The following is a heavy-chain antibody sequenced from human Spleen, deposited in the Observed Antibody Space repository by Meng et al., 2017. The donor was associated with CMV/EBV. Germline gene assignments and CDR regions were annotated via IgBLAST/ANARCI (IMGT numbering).Heavy chain of an antibody. V-gene: IGHV1-18*01. D-gene: IGHD3-3*01. Sequence: ASVKVSCKASGYTFSDYGISWVRQAPGQGLEWMGWISAYNGNTNYAQKLQGRVTMTTDTSTSTAYMELRSLRSDDTAVYYCARVKSTIFGVVGRFHYYYGMDVWGQGTTVTVSS. J-gene: IGHJ6*02. CDR3: ARVKSTIFGVVGRFHYYYGMDV. CDR1: GYTFSDYG. CDR2: ISAYNGNT.